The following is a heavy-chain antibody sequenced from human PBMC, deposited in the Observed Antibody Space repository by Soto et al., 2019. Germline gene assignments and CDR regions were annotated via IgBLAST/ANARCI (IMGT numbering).Heavy chain of an antibody. CDR2: ISNSGREV. Sequence: GGSLRLSCAASGFTFSDWNMNWVRQAPGKGLEWLSFISNSGREVRYADSVKGRSTISRDNAKNSLFLHMNGLTDEDTAVYYCANTVIRDHGTLVTVSS. CDR1: GFTFSDWN. J-gene: IGHJ4*01. D-gene: IGHD4-4*01. CDR3: ANTVI. V-gene: IGHV3-48*02.